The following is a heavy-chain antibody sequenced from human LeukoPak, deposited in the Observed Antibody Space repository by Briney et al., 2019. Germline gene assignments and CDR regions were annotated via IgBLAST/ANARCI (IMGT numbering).Heavy chain of an antibody. D-gene: IGHD1-26*01. CDR2: IYHSGST. V-gene: IGHV4-38-2*02. J-gene: IGHJ4*02. CDR1: GYSISSGYY. Sequence: PSETLSLTCTVSGYSISSGYYWGWIRQPPGKGLEWIGSIYHSGSTYYNPSLKSRVTISVDTSKNQFSLKLSSVTAADTAVYYCATRSGSYTHLYYFDYWGQGTLVTVSS. CDR3: ATRSGSYTHLYYFDY.